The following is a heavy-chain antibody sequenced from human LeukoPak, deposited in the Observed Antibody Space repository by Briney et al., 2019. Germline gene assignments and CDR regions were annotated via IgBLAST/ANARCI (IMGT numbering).Heavy chain of an antibody. CDR2: IWYDGSNK. J-gene: IGHJ6*03. CDR3: AKSGKGSSWYGRYYYYYMDV. CDR1: GFTFSSYV. V-gene: IGHV3-33*06. Sequence: PGGSLRLSCAASGFTFSSYVMHWVRQAPGKGLEGVAVIWYDGSNKYYADSVKGRFTISRDNSKNTLYLQMNSLRAEDTAVYYCAKSGKGSSWYGRYYYYYMDVWGKGTTVTVSS. D-gene: IGHD6-13*01.